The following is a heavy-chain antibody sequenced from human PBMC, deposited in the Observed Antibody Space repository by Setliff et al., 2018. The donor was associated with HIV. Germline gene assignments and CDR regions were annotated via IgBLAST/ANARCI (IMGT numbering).Heavy chain of an antibody. CDR1: GASIRGHY. D-gene: IGHD3-22*01. J-gene: IGHJ3*02. V-gene: IGHV4-59*08. CDR3: ARSLVPSGYYYGRHAFDI. CDR2: IYYSGNT. Sequence: SETLSLTCSVSGASIRGHYWSWIRQSPGKGLEWIGNIYYSGNTNYSPSFKSRVTISVDTSKNQFSLRVNSVTAADTAVYYCARSLVPSGYYYGRHAFDIWGQGTKVTVSS.